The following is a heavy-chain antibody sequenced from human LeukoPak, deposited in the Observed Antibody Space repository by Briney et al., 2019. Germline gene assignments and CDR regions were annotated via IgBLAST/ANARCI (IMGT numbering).Heavy chain of an antibody. Sequence: GGSLRLSYAASGFTFSSYGMHWVRQDPRKGLVWVSRINGDGRNINYADSVRGRFTISRDNAKNTLYLQMNTLRVEDTAVYYCTRDLMDYDVSTGLHHYYMDVWGQGTTVTVSS. CDR1: GFTFSSYG. D-gene: IGHD3-9*01. CDR2: INGDGRNI. CDR3: TRDLMDYDVSTGLHHYYMDV. J-gene: IGHJ6*02. V-gene: IGHV3-74*01.